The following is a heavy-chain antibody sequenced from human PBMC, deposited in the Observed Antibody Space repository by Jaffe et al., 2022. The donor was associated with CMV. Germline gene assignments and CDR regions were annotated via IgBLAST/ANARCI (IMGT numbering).Heavy chain of an antibody. CDR1: GFSLSTSGVG. J-gene: IGHJ3*02. V-gene: IGHV2-5*02. CDR2: IYWDDDK. CDR3: AGWSGYYDAFDI. Sequence: QITLKESGPTLVKPTQTLTLTCTFSGFSLSTSGVGVGWIRQPPGKALEWLALIYWDDDKRYSPSLKSRLTITKDTSKNQVVLTMTNMDPVDTATYYCAGWSGYYDAFDIWGQGTMVTVSS. D-gene: IGHD3-3*01.